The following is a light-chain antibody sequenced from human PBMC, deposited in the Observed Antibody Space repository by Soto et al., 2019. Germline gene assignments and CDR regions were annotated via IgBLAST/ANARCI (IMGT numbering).Light chain of an antibody. V-gene: IGKV1-5*03. J-gene: IGKJ1*01. CDR1: QSISTG. CDR3: QQYNTYSPWT. Sequence: DIQMTQSPSTLSASVGDRVTITCRASQSISTGLAWYQQKPGRAPNLLIYKTSSLERGVPSRFSGSGSGTEFTLTISSLQPDDSATYYCQQYNTYSPWTFGQGTKVEIK. CDR2: KTS.